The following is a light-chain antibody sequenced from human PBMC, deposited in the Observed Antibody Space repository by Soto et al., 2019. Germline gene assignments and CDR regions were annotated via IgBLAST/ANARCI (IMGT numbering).Light chain of an antibody. CDR1: QRVSSSS. CDR2: GES. V-gene: IGKV3-20*01. Sequence: EIVLTQSAGTLSLSPGERATLSCRASQRVSSSSVAWYQQKPGQAPRLLIYGESSQATGIPDRFSGSGSGTDFTLTISRLEAEDFAVYYCQQYRTFGPSTKVDIK. J-gene: IGKJ3*01. CDR3: QQYRT.